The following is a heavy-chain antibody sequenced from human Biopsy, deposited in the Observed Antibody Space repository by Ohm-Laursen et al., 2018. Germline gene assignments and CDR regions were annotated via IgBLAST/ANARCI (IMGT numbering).Heavy chain of an antibody. V-gene: IGHV1-18*01. CDR1: GYTYSDYG. Sequence: GASVKVSCKTSGYTYSDYGVSWVRQAPGQGLEWMGWISGLNGIKTSASKFQDRVTMTTDTSTTTAYMDLRSLRSDDTAVYYCARDPHGEGRDYGSYFDYWGQGTLVTVSS. J-gene: IGHJ4*02. CDR3: ARDPHGEGRDYGSYFDY. D-gene: IGHD4-17*01. CDR2: ISGLNGIK.